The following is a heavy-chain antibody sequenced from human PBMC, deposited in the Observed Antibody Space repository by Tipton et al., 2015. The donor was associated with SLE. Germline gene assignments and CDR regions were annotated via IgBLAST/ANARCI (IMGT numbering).Heavy chain of an antibody. V-gene: IGHV4-38-2*02. Sequence: TLSLTCTVSGYSISSGYYWGWIRQPPGKGLEWIGSIYHSGSTYYNPSLKSRVTISVDTSKNQFSLKLSSVTAADTAVYYCARGARQYYYDSSGYSDYWGQGTLVTVSS. CDR1: GYSISSGYY. J-gene: IGHJ4*02. CDR3: ARGARQYYYDSSGYSDY. D-gene: IGHD3-22*01. CDR2: IYHSGST.